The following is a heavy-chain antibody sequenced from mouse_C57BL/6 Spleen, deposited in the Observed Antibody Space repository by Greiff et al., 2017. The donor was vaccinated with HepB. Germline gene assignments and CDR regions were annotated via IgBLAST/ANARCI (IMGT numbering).Heavy chain of an antibody. CDR2: IDPSDSYT. Sequence: QVQLKQPGAELVMPGASVKLSCKASGYTFTSYWMHWVKQRPGQGLEWIGEIDPSDSYTNYNQKFKGKSTLTVDKSSSTAYMQLSSLTSEDSAVYYCARGRQLRLQAWFAYWGQGTLVTVSA. V-gene: IGHV1-69*01. CDR3: ARGRQLRLQAWFAY. D-gene: IGHD3-2*02. J-gene: IGHJ3*01. CDR1: GYTFTSYW.